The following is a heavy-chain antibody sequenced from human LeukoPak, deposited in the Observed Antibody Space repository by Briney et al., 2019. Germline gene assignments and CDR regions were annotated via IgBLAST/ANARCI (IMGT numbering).Heavy chain of an antibody. CDR3: AKDRVMATILWYFDL. V-gene: IGHV3-43*02. J-gene: IGHJ2*01. D-gene: IGHD5-24*01. CDR1: GFTFDDYA. CDR2: ISGDGGST. Sequence: QPGGSLRLSCAASGFTFDDYAMHWVRQAPGKGLEWVSLISGDGGSTYYADSVKGRFTISRDNSKNSLYLQMNSLRTEDTALYYCAKDRVMATILWYFDLWGRGTLVTVSS.